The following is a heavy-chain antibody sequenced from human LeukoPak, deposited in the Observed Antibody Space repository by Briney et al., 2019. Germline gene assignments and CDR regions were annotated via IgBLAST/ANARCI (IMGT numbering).Heavy chain of an antibody. D-gene: IGHD4-23*01. J-gene: IGHJ4*02. CDR2: INSDGTRT. CDR3: ARGRPHGNDY. Sequence: GGSLRLSCVASGFSFDEYWMNWVRQPLGKGPVAISRINSDGTRTIYADAVRGRFIISRDNAKNTVYLQMNSLRVEDTAVYYCARGRPHGNDYWGQGTLVTVSS. V-gene: IGHV3-74*01. CDR1: GFSFDEYW.